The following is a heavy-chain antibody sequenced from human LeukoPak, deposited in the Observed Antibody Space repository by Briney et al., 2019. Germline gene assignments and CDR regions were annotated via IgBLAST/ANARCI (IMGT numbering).Heavy chain of an antibody. CDR2: IGQDGRET. Sequence: PGGSLRLSCVVSGFTFRNYWMDWVRQAPGKGLEGVAFIGQDGRETNYAGSVKGRFTISRDNANNSLYLQMNNLRGEDTAVYYCATRGDLSWFGALRHWSQGTVVTVSS. CDR1: GFTFRNYW. V-gene: IGHV3-7*01. J-gene: IGHJ4*02. CDR3: ATRGDLSWFGALRH. D-gene: IGHD3-16*02.